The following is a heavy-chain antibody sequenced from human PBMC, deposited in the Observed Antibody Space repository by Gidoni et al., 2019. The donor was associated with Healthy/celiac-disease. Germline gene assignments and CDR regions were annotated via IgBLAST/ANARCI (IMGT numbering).Heavy chain of an antibody. CDR2: IGTAGDT. J-gene: IGHJ3*02. CDR1: GFPFSSYD. CDR3: ARASGAAFDI. Sequence: EVQLVESGGGLVQPGGSLRPSCAASGFPFSSYDMHWVRQATGNGLEWVSAIGTAGDTYYPGSVKGRFTISRENAKNSLYLQMNSLRAGDTAVYYCARASGAAFDIWGQGTMVTVSS. V-gene: IGHV3-13*01.